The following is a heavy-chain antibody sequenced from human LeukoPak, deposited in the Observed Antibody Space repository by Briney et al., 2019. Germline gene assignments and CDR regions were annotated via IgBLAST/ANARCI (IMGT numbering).Heavy chain of an antibody. CDR3: ATNGYCSGGSCYKFNY. D-gene: IGHD2-15*01. CDR2: MNPNSGNT. V-gene: IGHV1-8*01. CDR1: GYTFTSYD. Sequence: ASVKVSCKASGYTFTSYDINWVRQATGQGLEWMGWMNPNSGNTGYAQKFQGRVTMTEDTSTDTAYMELSSLRSEDTAVYYCATNGYCSGGSCYKFNYWGQGTLVTVSS. J-gene: IGHJ4*02.